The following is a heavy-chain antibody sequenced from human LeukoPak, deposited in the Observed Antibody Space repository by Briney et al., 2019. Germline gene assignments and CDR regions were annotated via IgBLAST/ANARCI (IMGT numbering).Heavy chain of an antibody. CDR2: IYPGDSDT. J-gene: IGHJ6*03. Sequence: GESLKISCKGSGYSFTSYWIGWVRQMPGKGLEWMGIIYPGDSDTRYSPSFQGQVTISADKSISTAYLQWSSLKASDTAMYYCARHVKGHDFWGGYPTYMDVWGKGTTVTVSS. CDR3: ARHVKGHDFWGGYPTYMDV. D-gene: IGHD3-3*01. V-gene: IGHV5-51*01. CDR1: GYSFTSYW.